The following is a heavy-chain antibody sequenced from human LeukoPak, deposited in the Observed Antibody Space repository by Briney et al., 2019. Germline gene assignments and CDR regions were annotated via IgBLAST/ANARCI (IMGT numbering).Heavy chain of an antibody. CDR2: INHSGST. CDR1: GYSISSGYY. Sequence: PSETLSLTCTVSGYSISSGYYWGWIRQPPGKGLEWIGEINHSGSTNYNPSLKSRVTISVDTSKNQFSLKLSSVTAADTAVYYCARRVYSSSWLVSDYWGQGTLVTVSS. CDR3: ARRVYSSSWLVSDY. V-gene: IGHV4-38-2*02. J-gene: IGHJ4*02. D-gene: IGHD6-13*01.